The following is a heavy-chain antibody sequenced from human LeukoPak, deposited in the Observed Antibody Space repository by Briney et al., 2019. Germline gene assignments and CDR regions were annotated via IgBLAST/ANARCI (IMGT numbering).Heavy chain of an antibody. Sequence: SETLSLTCTVSGYSISSGYYWGWIRQPPGKGLEWIGSIYHSGSTYYNPSLKSQITISIDTSKNQFSLKLNSVTAADTAVYYCARDKTGIFDYWGRGTLVTVSS. J-gene: IGHJ4*02. CDR3: ARDKTGIFDY. V-gene: IGHV4-38-2*02. CDR2: IYHSGST. CDR1: GYSISSGYY. D-gene: IGHD7-27*01.